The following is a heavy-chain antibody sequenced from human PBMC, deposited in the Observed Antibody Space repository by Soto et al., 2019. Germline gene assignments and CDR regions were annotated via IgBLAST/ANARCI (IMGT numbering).Heavy chain of an antibody. Sequence: ASVKVSCKASGYTFTRYSINWVRQAPGQGLEWVGWISNYNGDAKYAQKFQGRVTLTTDTSTTTTYMDLRSLTSDDTAVYFCARGDSTGSPTGWFDPWGQGTLVTVSS. CDR2: ISNYNGDA. CDR3: ARGDSTGSPTGWFDP. D-gene: IGHD6-19*01. J-gene: IGHJ5*02. CDR1: GYTFTRYS. V-gene: IGHV1-18*04.